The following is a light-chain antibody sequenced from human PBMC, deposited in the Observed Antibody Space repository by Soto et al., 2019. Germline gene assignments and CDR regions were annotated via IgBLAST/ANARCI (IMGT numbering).Light chain of an antibody. Sequence: QSALTQPASVSGSPGQSITISCTGTSSDVGGYNYVSWYQQHTGNAPKLMIYDVSNRPSGVSNRFSGSKSGNTASLTISGLQAEDEADYYCSSYTSSSTVLFGGVNKLTVL. CDR1: SSDVGGYNY. CDR2: DVS. J-gene: IGLJ2*01. V-gene: IGLV2-14*01. CDR3: SSYTSSSTVL.